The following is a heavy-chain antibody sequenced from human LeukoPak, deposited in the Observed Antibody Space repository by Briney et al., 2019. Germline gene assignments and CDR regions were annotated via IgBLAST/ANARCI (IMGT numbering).Heavy chain of an antibody. Sequence: PSQTLSLTCTVSGGSINSGDYYWSWIRQPPGKGLEWIGYIYSSGSTYYNPSLKSRLTMSLDTSESQSSLKVSSVTAADTAVYHCARSNWKYYFDFWGQGTLVTVSS. D-gene: IGHD1-1*01. V-gene: IGHV4-30-4*08. CDR2: IYSSGST. J-gene: IGHJ4*02. CDR3: ARSNWKYYFDF. CDR1: GGSINSGDYY.